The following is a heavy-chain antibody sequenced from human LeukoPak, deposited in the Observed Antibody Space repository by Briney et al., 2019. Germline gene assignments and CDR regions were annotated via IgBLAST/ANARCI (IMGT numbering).Heavy chain of an antibody. D-gene: IGHD2-2*01. CDR1: GGTFSSYA. J-gene: IGHJ4*02. CDR3: ARGCSSTSCYEVEGFFDY. CDR2: IIPIFGTA. Sequence: AASVKVSCKASGGTFSSYAISWVRQAPGQGLEWMGGIIPIFGTANYAQKFQGRVTITTDESTSTAYMELRSLRSDDTAVYYCARGCSSTSCYEVEGFFDYWGQGTLVTVSS. V-gene: IGHV1-69*05.